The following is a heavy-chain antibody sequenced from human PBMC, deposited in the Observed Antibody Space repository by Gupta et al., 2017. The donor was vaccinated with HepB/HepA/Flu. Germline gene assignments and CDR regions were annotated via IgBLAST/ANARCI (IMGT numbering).Heavy chain of an antibody. CDR1: GFTFSSYS. V-gene: IGHV3-21*01. D-gene: IGHD5-18*01. CDR3: ARDHFGYEHAFDI. J-gene: IGHJ3*02. Sequence: EVQLVESGGGLVKPGGSLRLSCAASGFTFSSYSMNWVRQAPGKGLEWVSSISSSSSYIYYADSVKGRFTISRDNAKNSLYLKMNSLRAEDTAVYYCARDHFGYEHAFDIWGQGTMVTVAS. CDR2: ISSSSSYI.